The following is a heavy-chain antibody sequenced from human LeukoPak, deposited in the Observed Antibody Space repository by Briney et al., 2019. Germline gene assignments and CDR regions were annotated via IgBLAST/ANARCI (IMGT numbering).Heavy chain of an antibody. CDR3: AKDPRAMGRYFFDD. CDR2: ISSSGDAT. J-gene: IGHJ4*01. D-gene: IGHD3-16*01. V-gene: IGHV3-23*01. Sequence: GGSLRLSCVGSGFTFNAYAMSWVRQRPGKGPERVSMISSSGDATDYAESVKDRLSISRDNAKKTLYLQINGPRGDDTAIYYCAKDPRAMGRYFFDDWGQGSLVIVSS. CDR1: GFTFNAYA.